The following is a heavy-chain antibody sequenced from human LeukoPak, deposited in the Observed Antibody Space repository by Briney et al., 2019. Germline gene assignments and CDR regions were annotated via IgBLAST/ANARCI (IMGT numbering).Heavy chain of an antibody. Sequence: GGSLRLSCAASGFTFSSYAMSWVSQAPGKGLEWVSGINWNGGSTDYADSVKGRFTISRDNAKNSLYLQMNSLRAEDTALYYCAREAELFDSQYYYMDVWGKGTTVTVSS. CDR1: GFTFSSYA. CDR3: AREAELFDSQYYYMDV. V-gene: IGHV3-20*04. D-gene: IGHD1-7*01. CDR2: INWNGGST. J-gene: IGHJ6*03.